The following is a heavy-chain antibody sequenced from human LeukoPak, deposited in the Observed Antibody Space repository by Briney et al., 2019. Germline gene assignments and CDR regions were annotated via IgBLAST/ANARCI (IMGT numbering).Heavy chain of an antibody. CDR2: IYTSGTT. D-gene: IGHD1-7*01. Sequence: SETLSLTCTVSGDSISGYYWSWIRQPAGKGQEWIGRIYTSGTTNYNTNYNPSLKSRVTMSVDTSKNQLSLKLSSVTAADTAVYYCARETRQGSDYWGQGTLVTVSS. J-gene: IGHJ4*02. CDR3: ARETRQGSDY. CDR1: GDSISGYY. V-gene: IGHV4-4*07.